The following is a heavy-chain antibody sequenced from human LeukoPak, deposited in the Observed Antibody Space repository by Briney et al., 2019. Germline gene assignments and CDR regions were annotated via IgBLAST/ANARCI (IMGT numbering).Heavy chain of an antibody. D-gene: IGHD3-9*01. CDR1: GFTFSSYA. V-gene: IGHV3-23*01. CDR2: IIDSGDIT. Sequence: GGSLRLSCEASGFTFSSYAMSWVRQAPGKGLEWVSGIIDSGDITYYANSVKGRFTISRDNSKNTLYLQMNSLRAEDTAVYYCAKEGGDEYYDILTGYYTLGYFYDWGQGTLVTVSS. CDR3: AKEGGDEYYDILTGYYTLGYFYD. J-gene: IGHJ4*02.